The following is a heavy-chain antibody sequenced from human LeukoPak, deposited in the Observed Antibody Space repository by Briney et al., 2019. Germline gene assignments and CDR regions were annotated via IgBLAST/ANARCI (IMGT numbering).Heavy chain of an antibody. CDR1: GGSIGSGSYY. V-gene: IGHV4-61*02. CDR2: IYSSGST. CDR3: ARELSPRDGKGYYFDY. J-gene: IGHJ4*02. D-gene: IGHD2-21*02. Sequence: SETLSLTCTVSGGSIGSGSYYWSWIRQPAGKALEWIGRIYSSGSTNYNPSLKSRVTISVDTSKNQFSLKLSSVTAADTAMYYCARELSPRDGKGYYFDYWGQGTLVTVSS.